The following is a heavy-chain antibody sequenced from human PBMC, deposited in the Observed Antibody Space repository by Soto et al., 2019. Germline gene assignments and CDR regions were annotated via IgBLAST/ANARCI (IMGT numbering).Heavy chain of an antibody. J-gene: IGHJ6*02. D-gene: IGHD3-10*01. CDR3: ARRITMVRGPYYYYAMDA. CDR2: ITSTSSTK. Sequence: LRLSCAASGFTFSSHTMNWVRQAPGKGLEWISYITSTSSTKNYADSVKGRFTISRDNANNSLYLQMNSLRDEDTAVYYCARRITMVRGPYYYYAMDAWGQGTTVTISS. V-gene: IGHV3-48*02. CDR1: GFTFSSHT.